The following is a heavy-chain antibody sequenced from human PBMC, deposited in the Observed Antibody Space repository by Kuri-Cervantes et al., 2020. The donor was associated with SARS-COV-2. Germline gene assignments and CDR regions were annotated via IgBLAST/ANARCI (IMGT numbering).Heavy chain of an antibody. CDR1: GYTFSSYW. CDR2: IKQDGSEK. D-gene: IGHD3-3*01. Sequence: SCKASGYTFSSYWMSWVRQAPGKGLEWVANIKQDGSEKYYVDSVKGRFTISRDNAKNSLYLQMNSLRAEDTAVYYCARERQNYDFWSGYVGSYFDYWGQGTLVTVSS. V-gene: IGHV3-7*01. CDR3: ARERQNYDFWSGYVGSYFDY. J-gene: IGHJ4*02.